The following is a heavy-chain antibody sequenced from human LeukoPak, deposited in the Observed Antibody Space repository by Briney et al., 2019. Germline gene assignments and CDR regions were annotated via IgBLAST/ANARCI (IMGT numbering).Heavy chain of an antibody. V-gene: IGHV3-23*01. D-gene: IGHD6-19*01. CDR1: GFTFSYYS. Sequence: PGGSLRLSCAASGFTFSYYSMNWVRQAPGKGLEWVSAISGSGGSTYYADSVKGRFTISRDNSKNTLYLQMNSLRAEDTAVYYCAKGLREWLVRGWVDYWGQGTLVTVSS. CDR2: ISGSGGST. CDR3: AKGLREWLVRGWVDY. J-gene: IGHJ4*02.